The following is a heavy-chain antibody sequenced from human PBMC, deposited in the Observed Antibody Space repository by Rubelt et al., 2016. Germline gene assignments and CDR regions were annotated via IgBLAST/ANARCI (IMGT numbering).Heavy chain of an antibody. J-gene: IGHJ4*02. CDR3: AAAPGSSGNDGNFDY. CDR1: GGSINSNDYY. V-gene: IGHV4-39*01. Sequence: QVQLQESGPGLVKPSETLSLTCTVSGGSINSNDYYWGWIRQPPGKGLEWIGTIHYSGSTYYNPSLKSRVTISVDKSKNQLYMKMSAGTAGDTAVDYCAAAPGSSGNDGNFDYWGQGSLVIVAS. CDR2: IHYSGST. D-gene: IGHD3-22*01.